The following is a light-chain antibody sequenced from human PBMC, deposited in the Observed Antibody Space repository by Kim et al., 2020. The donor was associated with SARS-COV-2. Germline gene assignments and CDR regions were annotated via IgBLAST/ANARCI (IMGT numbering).Light chain of an antibody. CDR3: QQYNNNSFT. Sequence: DIQMTQSPSTLSASVGDRVTITCRASQSFSSWLAWYQQKPGKVPKLLIYKTSILESGVPSRFSGSGSGTEFTLTISSLQPDDFATYYCQQYNNNSFTFGQGTRLDIK. CDR1: QSFSSW. V-gene: IGKV1-5*03. CDR2: KTS. J-gene: IGKJ5*01.